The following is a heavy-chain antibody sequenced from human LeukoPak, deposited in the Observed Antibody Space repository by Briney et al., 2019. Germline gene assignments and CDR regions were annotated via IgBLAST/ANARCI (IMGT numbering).Heavy chain of an antibody. V-gene: IGHV4-4*07. D-gene: IGHD2-21*02. CDR2: IYTSGST. J-gene: IGHJ4*02. Sequence: SETLSLTCTVSGGSISSYYWSWIRQPAGKGLEWIGRIYTSGSTNYSPSLKSRVTISVDKSKNQFSLKLSSVTAADTAVYYCAASYCGGDCYSYYFDYWGQGTLVTVSS. CDR1: GGSISSYY. CDR3: AASYCGGDCYSYYFDY.